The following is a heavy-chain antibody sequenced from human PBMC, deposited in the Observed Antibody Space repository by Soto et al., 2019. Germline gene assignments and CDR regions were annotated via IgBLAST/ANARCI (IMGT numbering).Heavy chain of an antibody. CDR3: AKDREYYDFWSGYYGDNYGMDV. CDR2: ISYDGSNK. Sequence: GGSLRLSCAASGFTFSSYGMHWVRQAPGKGLEWVAVISYDGSNKYYADSVKGRFTIPRDNSKNTLYLQMNSLRAEDTAVYYCAKDREYYDFWSGYYGDNYGMDVWGQGTTVSVSS. V-gene: IGHV3-30*18. J-gene: IGHJ6*02. D-gene: IGHD3-3*01. CDR1: GFTFSSYG.